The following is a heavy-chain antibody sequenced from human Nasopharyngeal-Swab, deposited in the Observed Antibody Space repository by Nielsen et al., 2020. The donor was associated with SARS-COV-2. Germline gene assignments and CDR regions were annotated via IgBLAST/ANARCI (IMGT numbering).Heavy chain of an antibody. CDR3: AKALTPYVWGSYRYMDY. Sequence: VRQAPGKGLEWVSAISASGGSTYYADSVKGRFTISRDYSKTTLYRQMNSLRAEDTAVYYCAKALTPYVWGSYRYMDYWGQGTLVTVSS. J-gene: IGHJ4*02. D-gene: IGHD3-16*02. V-gene: IGHV3-23*01. CDR2: ISASGGST.